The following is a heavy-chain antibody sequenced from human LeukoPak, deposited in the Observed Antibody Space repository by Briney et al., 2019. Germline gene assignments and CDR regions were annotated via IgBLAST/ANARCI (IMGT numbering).Heavy chain of an antibody. D-gene: IGHD3-10*01. CDR2: INGDGSST. Sequence: GGSLRLSCAASGFTFSSYWMHWVRQAPGKGLVWVTCINGDGSSTSYADSVRGRFTISRDNAKYTLYLQMNSLRAEDTAVYYCARDRITTLRGVIKNRNWFDPWGQGTLVTVSS. CDR1: GFTFSSYW. J-gene: IGHJ5*02. CDR3: ARDRITTLRGVIKNRNWFDP. V-gene: IGHV3-74*01.